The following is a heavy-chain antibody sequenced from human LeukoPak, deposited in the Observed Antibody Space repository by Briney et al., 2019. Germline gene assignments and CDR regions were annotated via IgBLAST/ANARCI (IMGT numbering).Heavy chain of an antibody. D-gene: IGHD2/OR15-2a*01. CDR1: GFIFNNAW. V-gene: IGHV4-34*01. CDR2: INHSGST. J-gene: IGHJ4*02. Sequence: GSLRLSCAASGFIFNNAWMSWVRLPPGKGLEWVGEINHSGSTNYNPSLKSRVTISVDTSKNQFSLKLSSVTAADTAVYYCARVNYFAPYYFDYWGQGTLVTVSS. CDR3: ARVNYFAPYYFDY.